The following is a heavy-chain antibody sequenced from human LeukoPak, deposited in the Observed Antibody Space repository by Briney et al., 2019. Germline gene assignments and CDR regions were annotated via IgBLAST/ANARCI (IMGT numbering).Heavy chain of an antibody. CDR1: GFNFSNFA. CDR2: MNDSGDNT. Sequence: GGSLRLSCVGSGFNFSNFAMSWVRQAPGKGLEWVSGMNDSGDNTFYADSVKGRFTISRDNSKNTLYLQMNSLRAEDTAVYYCARDGGVVAVWGSYRPFDYWGQGTLVTVSS. CDR3: ARDGGVVAVWGSYRPFDY. J-gene: IGHJ4*02. V-gene: IGHV3-23*01. D-gene: IGHD3-16*02.